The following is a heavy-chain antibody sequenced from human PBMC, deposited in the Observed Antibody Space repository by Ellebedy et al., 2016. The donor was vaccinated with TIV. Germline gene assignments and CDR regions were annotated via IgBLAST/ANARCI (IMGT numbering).Heavy chain of an antibody. CDR1: GFTFSPYA. D-gene: IGHD5-24*01. CDR3: AKDQVAGDGRWVFDS. CDR2: IVGSGA. V-gene: IGHV3-23*01. Sequence: GESLKISCAASGFTFSPYAMAWVRQAPGKGLEWVSGIVGSGAEKYADSVKGRFTISRDNSKNILYLQMNSLRAEDTAIYYCAKDQVAGDGRWVFDSWGQGTVVTVSS. J-gene: IGHJ3*01.